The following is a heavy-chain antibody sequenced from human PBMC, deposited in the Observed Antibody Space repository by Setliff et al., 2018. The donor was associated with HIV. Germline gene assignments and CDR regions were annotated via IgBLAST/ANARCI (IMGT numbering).Heavy chain of an antibody. D-gene: IGHD3-3*01. J-gene: IGHJ4*02. CDR2: IHYSGTT. Sequence: PSETLSLTCPVSGGSISSGGYYWSWIRQHPGKDLEWIGYIHYSGTTYNNPSLNSRISISVDMSKNKFSLKLSSLTAADTAVYYCARGGLGVVTSFDSWGPGTLVTVSS. CDR3: ARGGLGVVTSFDS. CDR1: GGSISSGGYY. V-gene: IGHV4-31*03.